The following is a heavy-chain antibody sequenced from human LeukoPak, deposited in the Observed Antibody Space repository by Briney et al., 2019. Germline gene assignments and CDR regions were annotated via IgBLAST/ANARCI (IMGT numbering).Heavy chain of an antibody. V-gene: IGHV5-51*01. CDR2: IYPGDSDT. J-gene: IGHJ4*02. CDR1: GYSFTSYW. Sequence: GESLKISCKGSGYSFTSYWTGWVRQMPGKGLEWMGIIYPGDSDTRYGPSFQGQVTISADKSISTAYLQWSSLKASDTAMYYCARQGGSDSYYFDYWGQGTLVTVSS. D-gene: IGHD1-26*01. CDR3: ARQGGSDSYYFDY.